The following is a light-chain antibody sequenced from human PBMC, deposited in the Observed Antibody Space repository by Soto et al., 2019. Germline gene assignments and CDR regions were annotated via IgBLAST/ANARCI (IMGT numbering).Light chain of an antibody. CDR3: SSYTSSSIDYV. CDR1: SSDVGGYNY. Sequence: QSALTQPASVSGYPGQSITISCTGTSSDVGGYNYVSWYQQHPGKAPKLMIYEVSNRPSGVSNRFSGSKSGNTASLTISGLQAEDEADYYCSSYTSSSIDYVFGTGTKLTVL. V-gene: IGLV2-14*01. J-gene: IGLJ1*01. CDR2: EVS.